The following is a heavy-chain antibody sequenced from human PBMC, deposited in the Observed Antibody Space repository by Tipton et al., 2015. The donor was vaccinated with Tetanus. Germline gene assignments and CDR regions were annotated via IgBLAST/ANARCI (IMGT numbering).Heavy chain of an antibody. CDR2: VDYTGHT. D-gene: IGHD2-21*01. Sequence: LRLSCTVPGASISGSRNFWGWIRQTPARGLEWIGSVDYTGHTYHNPSLRSRVSLSVDVSKNQFSLRVSSVTAADTALYFCARDSHVGAPVVNCFDRWGLGTLVTVSS. V-gene: IGHV4-39*02. CDR3: ARDSHVGAPVVNCFDR. J-gene: IGHJ4*02. CDR1: GASISGSRNF.